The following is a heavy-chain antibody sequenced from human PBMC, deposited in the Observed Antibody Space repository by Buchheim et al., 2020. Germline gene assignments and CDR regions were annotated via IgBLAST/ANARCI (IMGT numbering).Heavy chain of an antibody. CDR3: AKWGTYCGNPICSSYFGH. CDR1: GFTFNTYG. Sequence: QVQLVESGGGVVQPGGSLRLSCAASGFTFNTYGMNWVRQAPGKGLEWVALIWHDGSIKYYGDSVKGRFTISRDNYKNTVFLQMSSLRPEDTAVYYCAKWGTYCGNPICSSYFGHWGQGTL. J-gene: IGHJ4*02. D-gene: IGHD2-2*01. CDR2: IWHDGSIK. V-gene: IGHV3-30*02.